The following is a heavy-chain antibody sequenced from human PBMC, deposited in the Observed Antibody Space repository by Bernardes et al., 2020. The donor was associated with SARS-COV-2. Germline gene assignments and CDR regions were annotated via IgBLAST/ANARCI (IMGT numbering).Heavy chain of an antibody. CDR1: GFPFWRYS. Sequence: GGSLSLSCAPSGFPFWRYSMHWVRQAPEKGRVWLSYSSSSSRTIFYADSVKRRFTIPRDHAKNSLYLQMNRLRAEDTAVYYCARATYYYGRFVYWGQGTLVTVSS. J-gene: IGHJ4*02. CDR2: SSSSSRTI. V-gene: IGHV3-48*01. D-gene: IGHD3-10*01. CDR3: ARATYYYGRFVY.